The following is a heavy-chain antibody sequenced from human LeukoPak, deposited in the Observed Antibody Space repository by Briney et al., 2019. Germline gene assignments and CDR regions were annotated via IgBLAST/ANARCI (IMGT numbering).Heavy chain of an antibody. J-gene: IGHJ3*02. CDR2: TYTGGNS. Sequence: GGSLRLSCAASGFTVSSTHMVWVRQAPGKGLEWVSVTYTGGNSYYAGSVKGRFIISRDISKNTLYLQMNSLRAEDSALYYCARGGRGSAAVVAPRSFDIWGQGMMVTVSS. D-gene: IGHD3-22*01. CDR3: ARGGRGSAAVVAPRSFDI. V-gene: IGHV3-53*01. CDR1: GFTVSSTH.